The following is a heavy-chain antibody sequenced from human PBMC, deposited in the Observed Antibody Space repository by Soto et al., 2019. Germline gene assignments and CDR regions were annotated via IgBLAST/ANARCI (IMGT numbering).Heavy chain of an antibody. CDR3: TTELRTHYDILTGPFDY. D-gene: IGHD3-9*01. J-gene: IGHJ4*02. V-gene: IGHV3-15*01. CDR2: IKSKTDGGTT. Sequence: GGSLRLSCAASGFTFSNAWMSWVRQASGKGLEWVGRIKSKTDGGTTDYAAPVKGRFTISGDDSKNTLYLQMNSLKTEDTAVYYCTTELRTHYDILTGPFDYWGQGTLVTVSS. CDR1: GFTFSNAW.